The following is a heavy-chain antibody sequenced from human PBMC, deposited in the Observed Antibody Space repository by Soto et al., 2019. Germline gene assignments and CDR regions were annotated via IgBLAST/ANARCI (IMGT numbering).Heavy chain of an antibody. V-gene: IGHV3-7*05. Sequence: EVQLVESGGGLVQPGGSLRLSCAASGFTFNTYWMSLVRQAPGKGLEWVANIKPDGSATDYVDSVKGRFTISRDNANNSLFLQRNSLRAEDTAVYYCARNGRWGHGTFVTVSS. CDR2: IKPDGSAT. CDR3: ARNGR. J-gene: IGHJ4*01. CDR1: GFTFNTYW. D-gene: IGHD2-8*01.